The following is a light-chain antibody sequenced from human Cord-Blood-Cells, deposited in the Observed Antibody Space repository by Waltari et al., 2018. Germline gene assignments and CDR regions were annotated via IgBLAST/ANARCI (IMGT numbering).Light chain of an antibody. V-gene: IGKV1-5*03. J-gene: IGKJ1*01. CDR1: QSISSW. CDR2: KAS. CDR3: QQYNSYWT. Sequence: DIQITHSPSTLSASVGDRVTITCRARQSISSWLAWYQQKPGKAPKLLIYKASSLESGVPSRFSGSGSGTEFTLTISSLQPDDFATYYCQQYNSYWTFGQGTKVEIK.